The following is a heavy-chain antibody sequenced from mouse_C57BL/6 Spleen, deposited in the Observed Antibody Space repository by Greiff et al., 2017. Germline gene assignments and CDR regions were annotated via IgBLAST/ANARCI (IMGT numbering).Heavy chain of an antibody. CDR1: GYAFSSSW. V-gene: IGHV1-82*01. J-gene: IGHJ4*01. D-gene: IGHD1-1*01. CDR3: ARDRVYYGSSYEAMDY. Sequence: QVQLKQSGPELVKPGASVKISCKASGYAFSSSWMNWVKQRPGKGLEWIGRIYPGDGDTNYNGKFKGKATLTADKSSSTAYMQLSSLTSEDSAVYFCARDRVYYGSSYEAMDYWGQGTSVTVSS. CDR2: IYPGDGDT.